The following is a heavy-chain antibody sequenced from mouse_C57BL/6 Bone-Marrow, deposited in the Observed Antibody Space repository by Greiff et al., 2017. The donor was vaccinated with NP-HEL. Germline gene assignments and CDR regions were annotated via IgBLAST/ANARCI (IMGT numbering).Heavy chain of an antibody. CDR2: LYPGSGST. CDR1: GYTFTSYW. Sequence: HVQLQQPGAELVKPGASVKMSCKASGYTFTSYWITWVKQRPGQGLEWIGDLYPGSGSTNYNEKFKSKATLTVDTSSSTAYMQRSSLTSEDSAVYYGANGYDGNFDVWGTGTTVTVSS. V-gene: IGHV1-55*01. CDR3: ANGYDGNFDV. D-gene: IGHD2-2*01. J-gene: IGHJ1*03.